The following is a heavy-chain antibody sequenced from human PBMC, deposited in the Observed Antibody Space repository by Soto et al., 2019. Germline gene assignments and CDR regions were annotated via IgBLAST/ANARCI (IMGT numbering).Heavy chain of an antibody. J-gene: IGHJ4*02. CDR2: ISGNSGFT. Sequence: GGSLRLSCAASGFTFSNYAMNWVRQAPGKGLEWVSGISGNSGFTYYTDSVKGRFTISRDNSKNTLFLQMNALRDEDTAIYYCAKVGSFYVPRSPFDSWGQGIVVTVSS. CDR3: AKVGSFYVPRSPFDS. V-gene: IGHV3-23*01. CDR1: GFTFSNYA. D-gene: IGHD1-26*01.